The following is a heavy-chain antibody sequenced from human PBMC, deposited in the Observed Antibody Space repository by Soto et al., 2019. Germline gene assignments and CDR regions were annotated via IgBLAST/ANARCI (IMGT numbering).Heavy chain of an antibody. CDR3: ARPRVNSGSRRLVDY. CDR2: LYWDDDK. V-gene: IGHV2-5*02. J-gene: IGHJ4*02. CDR1: GFSLSTSGVG. Sequence: QITLKESGPTLVKPTQTLTLTCTFSGFSLSTSGVGVGWIRQPPGKALEWLAFLYWDDDKRYSPSLKSSLTSTKDTSTNHALPTMTTMDPLDTATYYSARPRVNSGSRRLVDYWGQGTQVTVAS. D-gene: IGHD6-25*01.